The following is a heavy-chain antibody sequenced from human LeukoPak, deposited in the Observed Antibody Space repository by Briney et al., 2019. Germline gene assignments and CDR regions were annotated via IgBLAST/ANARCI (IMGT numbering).Heavy chain of an antibody. CDR1: GGSISSGSYY. J-gene: IGHJ4*02. V-gene: IGHV4-61*02. CDR3: ARVYYDFWSGYLAFDY. D-gene: IGHD3-3*01. Sequence: SETLSLTCTVSGGSISSGSYYWSWIRQPAGKGLEWIGRIYTSGSTNYNPSLKSRVTISVDTSKNQFSLKLSSVTAADTAVYYCARVYYDFWSGYLAFDYWGQGTLVTVSS. CDR2: IYTSGST.